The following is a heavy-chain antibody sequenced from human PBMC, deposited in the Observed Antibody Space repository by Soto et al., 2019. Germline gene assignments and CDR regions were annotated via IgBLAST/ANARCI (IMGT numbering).Heavy chain of an antibody. CDR1: GFTFSRYG. Sequence: QVQLVESGGGVVQPGRSLRLSCVAPGFTFSRYGMHWVRQAPGKGLEWGAVIWNDGSKQVYDDSVKGRFTMSRDNSKDTLYLEMDSLRDEDTSVYYCASDDDYEANAIDLWGQGTLVTVSS. V-gene: IGHV3-33*01. J-gene: IGHJ5*02. D-gene: IGHD4-17*01. CDR2: IWNDGSKQ. CDR3: ASDDDYEANAIDL.